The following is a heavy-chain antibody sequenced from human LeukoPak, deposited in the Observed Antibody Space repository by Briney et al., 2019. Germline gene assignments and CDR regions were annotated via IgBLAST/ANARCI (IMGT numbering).Heavy chain of an antibody. CDR2: ISSSSSTI. CDR1: GFTFSSYS. CDR3: ARVAYYYYYMDV. V-gene: IGHV3-48*04. J-gene: IGHJ6*03. Sequence: GRSLRLSCAASGFTFSSYSMNWVRQAPGKGLEWVSYISSSSSTIYYADSVKGRFTISRDNAKNSLYLQMNSLRAEDTAVYYCARVAYYYYYMDVWGKGTTVTVPS.